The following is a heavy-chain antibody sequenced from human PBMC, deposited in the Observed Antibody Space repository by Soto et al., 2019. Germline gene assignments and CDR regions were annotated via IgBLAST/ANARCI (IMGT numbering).Heavy chain of an antibody. V-gene: IGHV4-34*01. Sequence: SETLSLTCAVNGGSFREYYWSWLRQPPGKGLEWIGEINQSGTTHYNPSLKRRINISIDTSKNQFSLNLPSVTAADTATYYCARDIITVIGGEIYYYFGMDVWGQGTTVTVSS. CDR2: INQSGTT. CDR1: GGSFREYY. CDR3: ARDIITVIGGEIYYYFGMDV. J-gene: IGHJ6*02. D-gene: IGHD3-10*01.